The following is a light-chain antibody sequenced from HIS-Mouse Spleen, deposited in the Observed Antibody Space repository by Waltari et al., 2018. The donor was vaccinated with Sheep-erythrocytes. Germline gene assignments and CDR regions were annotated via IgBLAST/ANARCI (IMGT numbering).Light chain of an antibody. J-gene: IGKJ1*01. CDR3: QQYYSYPQT. Sequence: AIRMTQSPSSLSASTGDRVTITCRASQGLRSYLAWYQQKPGKAPKLLIYAASTLQSGVPSRFSGSGSGTDFTLTISCLQSEDFATYYCQQYYSYPQTFGQGTKVEIK. CDR1: QGLRSY. CDR2: AAS. V-gene: IGKV1-8*01.